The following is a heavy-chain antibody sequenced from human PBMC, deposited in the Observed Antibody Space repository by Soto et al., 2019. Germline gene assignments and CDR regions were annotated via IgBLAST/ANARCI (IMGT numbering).Heavy chain of an antibody. D-gene: IGHD1-26*01. J-gene: IGHJ5*02. CDR3: TTTYTGGSFYT. CDR2: IKSETGGGTT. Sequence: EVQVVESGGGLVQPGKSLRLSCAASGFLFINAWMNWVRQAPGKGLEWVGRIKSETGGGTTDYAAPVKGRFTIARDDSKNMLYLQMNSLTTEDTAVYYCTTTYTGGSFYTWGQGTLVTFSS. CDR1: GFLFINAW. V-gene: IGHV3-15*07.